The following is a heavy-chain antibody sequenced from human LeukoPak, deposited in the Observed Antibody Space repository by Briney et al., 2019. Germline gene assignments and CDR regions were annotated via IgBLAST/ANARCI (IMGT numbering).Heavy chain of an antibody. J-gene: IGHJ4*02. V-gene: IGHV4-59*01. CDR3: ARELPNRSGGLYYFDY. CDR1: GFSISSYY. Sequence: SETLSLTCTVSGFSISSYYWSWIRQPPGKGLVWIVYIYYSGSTNYNHSLKSRVTISVDTSKNQFSLKLSSVTAADTAVYYCARELPNRSGGLYYFDYWGQGTLVTVSS. CDR2: IYYSGST. D-gene: IGHD3-3*01.